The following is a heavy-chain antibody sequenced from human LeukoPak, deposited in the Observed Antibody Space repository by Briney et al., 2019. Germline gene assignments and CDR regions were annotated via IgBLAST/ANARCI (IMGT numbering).Heavy chain of an antibody. J-gene: IGHJ3*02. D-gene: IGHD1-26*01. CDR3: ARDVGTTQRNAFDI. CDR2: IYTSGNT. V-gene: IGHV4-61*02. Sequence: PSETLSLTCTVSGGSISSGSYYWNWIRQPAGKGLEWIGRIYTSGNTNYNPSLKSRVTISVDTSKNQFSLGLSSVTAADTAVYYCARDVGTTQRNAFDIWGQGTMVSVSS. CDR1: GGSISSGSYY.